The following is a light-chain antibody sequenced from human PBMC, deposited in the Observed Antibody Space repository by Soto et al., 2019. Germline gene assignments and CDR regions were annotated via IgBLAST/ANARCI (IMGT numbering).Light chain of an antibody. CDR1: QSVSSSD. V-gene: IGKV3-20*01. J-gene: IGKJ2*01. CDR2: GTS. CDR3: QQSDSFPAYT. Sequence: EIVLTQSPGTLSLSPGERATLSCRASQSVSSSDLAWYQQKPGQAPRLLIYGTSNRATGIPDRFSGSGSGTYFTLTIRRLEPEDFALYYCQQSDSFPAYTFGQGTNLEIK.